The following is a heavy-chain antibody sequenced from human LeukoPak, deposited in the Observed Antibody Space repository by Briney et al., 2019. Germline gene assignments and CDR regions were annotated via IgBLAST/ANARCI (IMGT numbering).Heavy chain of an antibody. CDR1: GGSISSSSYY. V-gene: IGHV4-39*07. CDR2: IYYSGST. CDR3: ARDGASGFDY. D-gene: IGHD1-26*01. Sequence: PSETLSLTCTVSGGSISSSSYYWGWVRQPPGRGMEWIGSIYYSGSTYYTPSLKSRVTISVDTSKNQFSLKLSSVTAADTAVYYCARDGASGFDYWGQGTLVTVSS. J-gene: IGHJ4*02.